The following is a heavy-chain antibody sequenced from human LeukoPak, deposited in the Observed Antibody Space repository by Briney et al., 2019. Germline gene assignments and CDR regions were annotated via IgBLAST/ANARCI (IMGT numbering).Heavy chain of an antibody. CDR1: GFIFNSFQ. Sequence: GGSLRLSCAASGFIFNSFQMNWVRQAPGKGLEWISYIDSSGTTEYYADSVKGRFTISRDNAKNSLYLQMNSLTGEDTAVYYCARDGTTNRYNWFDSWGQGTLVTVSS. J-gene: IGHJ5*01. V-gene: IGHV3-48*03. CDR3: ARDGTTNRYNWFDS. D-gene: IGHD2-8*01. CDR2: IDSSGTTE.